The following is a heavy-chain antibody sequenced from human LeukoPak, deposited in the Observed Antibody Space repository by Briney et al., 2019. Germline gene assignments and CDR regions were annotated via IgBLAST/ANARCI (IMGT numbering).Heavy chain of an antibody. CDR1: GGSISSRIYY. V-gene: IGHV4-39*07. CDR3: ARAGYDYYYYYYMDV. CDR2: IYYSGST. Sequence: SETLSLTCTVSGGSISSRIYYWGWIRQPPGKGLEWIGSIYYSGSTNYNPSLKSRVTISVDTSKNQFSLKLSSVTAADTAVYYCARAGYDYYYYYYMDVWGKGTTVTVSS. J-gene: IGHJ6*03. D-gene: IGHD1-1*01.